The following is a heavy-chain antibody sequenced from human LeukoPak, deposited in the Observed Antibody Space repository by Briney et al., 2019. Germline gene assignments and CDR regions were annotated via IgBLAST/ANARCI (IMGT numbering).Heavy chain of an antibody. V-gene: IGHV3-74*01. J-gene: IGHJ4*02. CDR1: GFTFSSYW. CDR3: AREGYSSSAGFDY. CDR2: INSDGSST. D-gene: IGHD6-6*01. Sequence: GGSLRLSCAASGFTFSSYWMHWVRQAPGKGLVWVSRINSDGSSTSYADSVKGRFTISRDNAKSTLYLQMNSLRAEDTAVYYCAREGYSSSAGFDYWGQGTLVTVSS.